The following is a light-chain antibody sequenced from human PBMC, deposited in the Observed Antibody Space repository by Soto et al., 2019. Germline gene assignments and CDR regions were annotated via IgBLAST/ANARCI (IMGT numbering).Light chain of an antibody. Sequence: DIQMPQSPSTLSASIGDRVTVTCRASESISSWLAWYQQKPGKAPKLLIYKASSLERGVPSRFSGSASGTEFTLTISSLQPDDFATYYCQQYDSYPAFGQGTKVDIK. CDR3: QQYDSYPA. J-gene: IGKJ1*01. CDR2: KAS. V-gene: IGKV1-5*03. CDR1: ESISSW.